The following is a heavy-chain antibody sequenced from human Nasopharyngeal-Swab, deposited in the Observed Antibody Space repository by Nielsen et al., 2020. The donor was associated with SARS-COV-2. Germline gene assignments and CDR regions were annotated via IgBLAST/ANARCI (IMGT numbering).Heavy chain of an antibody. CDR3: ARHWWKTSSSLKWFDP. CDR2: IYHSGST. J-gene: IGHJ5*02. CDR1: GGSMNEFY. Sequence: SETLSLTCTVSGGSMNEFYWSWIRQSPGKGLEWIGNIYHSGSTTYNPSLKSRVTISMDMSKNQFSLKLSFVSAADTAVYYCARHWWKTSSSLKWFDPWGQGNPVSVSS. D-gene: IGHD2-2*01. V-gene: IGHV4-59*08.